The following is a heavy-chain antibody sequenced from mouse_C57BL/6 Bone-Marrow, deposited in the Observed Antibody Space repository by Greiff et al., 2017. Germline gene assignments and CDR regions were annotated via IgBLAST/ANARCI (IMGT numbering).Heavy chain of an antibody. CDR2: ISNLAYSI. J-gene: IGHJ4*01. V-gene: IGHV5-15*01. CDR3: ARPSPYYYAMDY. Sequence: EVQVVESGGGLVQPGGSLKLSCAASGFTFSDYGMAWVRQAPRKGPGWVAFISNLAYSIYYADTVTGRFTISRENAKNTLYLEMSSLRSEDTAMYYCARPSPYYYAMDYWGQGTSVTVSS. CDR1: GFTFSDYG.